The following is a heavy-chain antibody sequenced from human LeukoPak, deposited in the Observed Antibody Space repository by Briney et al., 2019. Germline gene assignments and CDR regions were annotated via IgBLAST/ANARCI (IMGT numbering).Heavy chain of an antibody. V-gene: IGHV1-18*01. J-gene: IGHJ4*02. CDR2: ISAYNGDT. CDR1: GYTFTSYG. D-gene: IGHD4-17*01. CDR3: ARVANPGDYITDY. Sequence: ASAKVSCKTSGYTFTSYGISCGPQAPGQRLKWMGWISAYNGDTNYAQKLQGRVTMTTDTSTSTAYMELRSLGSDDTAVYYCARVANPGDYITDYWGQGTLVTVSS.